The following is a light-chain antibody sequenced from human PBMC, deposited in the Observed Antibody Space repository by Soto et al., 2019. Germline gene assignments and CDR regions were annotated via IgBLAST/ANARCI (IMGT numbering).Light chain of an antibody. CDR1: SGHSSYA. Sequence: QLVLTQSPSASASLGASVKLTCTLSSGHSSYAIAWHQQQPEKGPRYLMKLSSDGSHSKGDGIPDRFSGSSSGAERYLSISSLQSEDEADYYCQTWGTGTVAFGGGTKLTVL. CDR2: LSSDGSH. V-gene: IGLV4-69*01. CDR3: QTWGTGTVA. J-gene: IGLJ2*01.